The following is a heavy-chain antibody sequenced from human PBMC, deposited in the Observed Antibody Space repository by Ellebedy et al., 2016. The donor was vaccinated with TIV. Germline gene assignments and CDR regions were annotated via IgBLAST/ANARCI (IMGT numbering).Heavy chain of an antibody. Sequence: ASVKVSCKASGGTFSDYAFSWVRQAPGQGLEWMGRIIPILGITIYTQNFQGRVTITADKSTSTVYMELRSLRSDDTAVYYYARDPTMAEYFDYWGQGTLVTVSS. CDR3: ARDPTMAEYFDY. J-gene: IGHJ4*02. V-gene: IGHV1-69*04. CDR2: IIPILGIT. CDR1: GGTFSDYA. D-gene: IGHD3-10*01.